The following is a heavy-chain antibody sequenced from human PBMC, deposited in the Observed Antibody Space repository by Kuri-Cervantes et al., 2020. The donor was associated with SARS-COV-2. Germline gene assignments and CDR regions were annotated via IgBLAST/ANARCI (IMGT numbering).Heavy chain of an antibody. CDR3: AREMSESRSGSWFDP. J-gene: IGHJ5*02. CDR2: IDPSDSYT. CDR1: GYSFKNFW. D-gene: IGHD1-1*01. V-gene: IGHV5-10-1*01. Sequence: GESLKISCQGSGYSFKNFWISWVRQMPGKGLEWMGRIDPSDSYTHYNPSFQGHVTISADKSISTAYLEWSSLRASDTAMYFCAREMSESRSGSWFDPWGQGTLVTVSS.